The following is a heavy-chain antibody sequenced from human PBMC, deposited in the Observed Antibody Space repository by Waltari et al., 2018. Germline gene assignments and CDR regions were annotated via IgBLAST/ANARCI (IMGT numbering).Heavy chain of an antibody. CDR2: MYYSGST. Sequence: QLQLQESGPGLVKPSETLSLPCVVSGGSIFSAAYYWGWVRQPPGKGLEFIGSMYYSGSTYYNPSLKSRVTISVDTSQNQFSLRLSSVTAADTAVYYCARQDYYYVKGYFDLWGRGTLVTVSS. D-gene: IGHD3-22*01. J-gene: IGHJ2*01. CDR3: ARQDYYYVKGYFDL. V-gene: IGHV4-39*01. CDR1: GGSIFSAAYY.